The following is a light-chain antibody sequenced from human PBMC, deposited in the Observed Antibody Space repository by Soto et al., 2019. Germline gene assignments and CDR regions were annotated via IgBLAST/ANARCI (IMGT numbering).Light chain of an antibody. CDR1: ERLLHSDGKLY. Sequence: EIVMTQTPRSLSVAPGQPASISCKSIERLLHSDGKLYLYWYLRKPGQPPHLLIYELSSRFSGVPDKFSGSGSGTDFTLKISRVEAEDVGVYYCMQSIQVPITFGQGTRLEIK. V-gene: IGKV2D-29*01. CDR2: ELS. CDR3: MQSIQVPIT. J-gene: IGKJ5*01.